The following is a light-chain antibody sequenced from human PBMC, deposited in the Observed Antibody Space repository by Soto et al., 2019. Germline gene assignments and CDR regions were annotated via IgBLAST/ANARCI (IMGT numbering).Light chain of an antibody. CDR3: QQYSSLPHT. J-gene: IGKJ2*01. CDR2: GVS. V-gene: IGKV3-20*01. CDR1: QSVTNNY. Sequence: ESVLTQSPGTLSLSPGERATLSCRATQSVTNNYFAWYQQKPGQSPRLLIYGVSSRATDIPDRFSGSGSETDFTLTISSLEPEDFVVYYCQQYSSLPHTFGQGTKLEVK.